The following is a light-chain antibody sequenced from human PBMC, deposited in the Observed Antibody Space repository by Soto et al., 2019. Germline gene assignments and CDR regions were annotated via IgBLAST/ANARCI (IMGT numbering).Light chain of an antibody. CDR2: DTS. J-gene: IGKJ5*01. Sequence: EILSPQSPGTLSLCPGEIATLSFRTSQTIRGPXNWYPKRPGQAPRLLIYDTSNRATGIPARFIGSGSGKDFTLTISSLEPEDFSVYYCQQRSDLPPRTFGQGTRLEIK. CDR1: QTIRGP. V-gene: IGKV3-11*01. CDR3: QQRSDLPPRT.